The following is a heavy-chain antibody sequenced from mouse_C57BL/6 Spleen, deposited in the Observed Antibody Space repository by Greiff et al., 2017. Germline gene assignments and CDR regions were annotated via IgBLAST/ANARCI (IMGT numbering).Heavy chain of an antibody. CDR1: GYTFTDYY. CDR3: APGGLLRQAWFAY. CDR2: IFPGSGST. J-gene: IGHJ3*01. Sequence: VKLVESGPELVKPGASVKISCKASGYTFTDYYINWVKQRPGQGLEWIGWIFPGSGSTYYNEKFKGKATLTVDKSSSTAYMLLSSLTSEDSAVYFCAPGGLLRQAWFAYWGQGTLVTVSA. D-gene: IGHD2-3*01. V-gene: IGHV1-75*01.